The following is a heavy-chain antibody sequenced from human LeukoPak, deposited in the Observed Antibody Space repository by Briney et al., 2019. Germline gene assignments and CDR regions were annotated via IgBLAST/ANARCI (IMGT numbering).Heavy chain of an antibody. D-gene: IGHD2-21*01. CDR1: GYTFTSYD. V-gene: IGHV1-8*03. CDR2: MNPNSGNT. Sequence: GASVKVSCKASGYTFTSYDINWVRQATGQGLEWMGWMNPNSGNTGYAQKFQGRVTITTDESTSTAYMELSSLRSEDMAVYYCARALLIAYCGGDCHNKGIDAFDIWGQGTMVTVSS. CDR3: ARALLIAYCGGDCHNKGIDAFDI. J-gene: IGHJ3*02.